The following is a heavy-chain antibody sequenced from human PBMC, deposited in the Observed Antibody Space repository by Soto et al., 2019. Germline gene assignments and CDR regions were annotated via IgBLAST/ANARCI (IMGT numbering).Heavy chain of an antibody. CDR2: ISAYRGDT. V-gene: IGHV1-18*04. CDR1: GYTFTSYG. D-gene: IGHD2-2*01. CDR3: ARDLRGYQLLSSPLDC. J-gene: IGHJ4*02. Sequence: QVQRVQSGAEVKKPGASVKVSCKASGYTFTSYGMSWVRQAPGQGLEWMGWISAYRGDTNYAQKFQDRVTVTADTSTNTAYMELTSLRSDDTAVYYCARDLRGYQLLSSPLDCWGQGTLVTVSS.